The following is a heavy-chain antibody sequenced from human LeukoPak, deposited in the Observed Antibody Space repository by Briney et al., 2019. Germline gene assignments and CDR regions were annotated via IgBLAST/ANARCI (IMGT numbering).Heavy chain of an antibody. Sequence: PGGSLRLSCAASGFTFSSFSIHWVRQPPGKGLVWISRIDNDGRSKFSDSVEGRFTSSRDNSEKTVYLVMTGLTGDETAVYYCLRDRYYYDDSDNSVFFGDLWGQGQRSLSLQ. CDR3: LRDRYYYDDSDNSVFFGDL. CDR1: GFTFSSFS. V-gene: IGHV3-74*01. CDR2: IDNDGRSK. D-gene: IGHD3-16*01. J-gene: IGHJ3*01.